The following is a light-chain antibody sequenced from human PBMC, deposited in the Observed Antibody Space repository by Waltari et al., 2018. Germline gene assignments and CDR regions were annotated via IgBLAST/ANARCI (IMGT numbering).Light chain of an antibody. Sequence: EIVLTQSPDTLSLSPGDTATLSCRASQSVRSYLAWYQQKPGQPPRLLIYDASNRATGVPDRFRGSGSGTDFTLTISSLEAEDFAVYFCQQRSNWTPHTFGQGARLDIK. V-gene: IGKV3-11*01. CDR3: QQRSNWTPHT. J-gene: IGKJ2*01. CDR1: QSVRSY. CDR2: DAS.